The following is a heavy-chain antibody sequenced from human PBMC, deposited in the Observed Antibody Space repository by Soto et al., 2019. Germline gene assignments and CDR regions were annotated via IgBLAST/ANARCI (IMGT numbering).Heavy chain of an antibody. Sequence: GGSLRLSCAASGFTFSSYGMHWVRQAPGKGLEWVAVIWYDGSNKYYADSVKGRFTISRDNSKNTLYLQMNSLRAEDTAVYYCARDGGSGWLNWFDPWGQGTLVTVSS. CDR3: ARDGGSGWLNWFDP. CDR1: GFTFSSYG. D-gene: IGHD6-19*01. J-gene: IGHJ5*02. CDR2: IWYDGSNK. V-gene: IGHV3-33*01.